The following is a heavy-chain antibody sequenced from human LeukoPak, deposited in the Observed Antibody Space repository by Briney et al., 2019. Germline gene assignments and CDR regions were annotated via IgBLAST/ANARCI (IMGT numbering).Heavy chain of an antibody. J-gene: IGHJ6*02. D-gene: IGHD3-9*01. Sequence: SETLSLTCTVSGGSISSSSYYWGWICQPPGKGLEWIGSIYYSGSTYYKPSLKSRVTISVDTSKNQFSLKLSSVTAADTAVYYCALQLRYFDWLQYGMDVWGQGTTVTVSS. CDR2: IYYSGST. CDR3: ALQLRYFDWLQYGMDV. CDR1: GGSISSSSYY. V-gene: IGHV4-39*01.